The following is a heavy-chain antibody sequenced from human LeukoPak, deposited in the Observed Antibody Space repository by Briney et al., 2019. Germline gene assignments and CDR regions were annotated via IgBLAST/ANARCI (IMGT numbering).Heavy chain of an antibody. Sequence: SETLSLTCTVSSVSISTFYWTWIRQPPGKGLEWIGNIYYSRSTKYNPSLKSRVTISVDTSKNQFSLKLSSVTAADTAAYYCARWYYDSSGYRYFDYWGQGTLVTVSS. CDR1: SVSISTFY. D-gene: IGHD3-22*01. CDR2: IYYSRST. CDR3: ARWYYDSSGYRYFDY. V-gene: IGHV4-59*01. J-gene: IGHJ4*02.